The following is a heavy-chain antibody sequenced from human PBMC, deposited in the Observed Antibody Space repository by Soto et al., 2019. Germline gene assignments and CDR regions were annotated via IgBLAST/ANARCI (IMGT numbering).Heavy chain of an antibody. V-gene: IGHV4-31*03. CDR2: IYYSGST. CDR3: ARDSGEGRVVAATSFDY. CDR1: GGSISSGGYY. Sequence: SETLSLTCTVSGGSISSGGYYWSWIRQHPGKGLEWIGYIYYSGSTYYNPSLKSRVTISVDTSKNQFSLKLSSVTAADTAVYYCARDSGEGRVVAATSFDYWGQGTLVTVSS. J-gene: IGHJ4*02. D-gene: IGHD2-15*01.